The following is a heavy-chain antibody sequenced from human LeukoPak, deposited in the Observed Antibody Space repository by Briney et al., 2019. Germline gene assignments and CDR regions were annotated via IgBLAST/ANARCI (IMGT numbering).Heavy chain of an antibody. D-gene: IGHD4-17*01. CDR2: FDPEDGET. Sequence: ASVTVSFKVSGYTLTELSMHWVRQAPGKGLEWMGGFDPEDGETIYAQKFQGRVTMTEDTSTDTAYMELSSLRSEDTAVYYCASQAYGDYALDYWGQGTLVTVSS. V-gene: IGHV1-24*01. J-gene: IGHJ4*02. CDR3: ASQAYGDYALDY. CDR1: GYTLTELS.